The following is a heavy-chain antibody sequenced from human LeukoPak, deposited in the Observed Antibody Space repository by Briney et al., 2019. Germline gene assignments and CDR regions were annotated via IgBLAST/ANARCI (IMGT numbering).Heavy chain of an antibody. V-gene: IGHV3-48*04. CDR3: ARDGGDTAMVKWGGLFDY. Sequence: GGSLRLSCAASGFTFSSYSMNWVRQAPGKGLEWVSYINSSSSTIYYADSVKGRFTISRDNAKNSLYLQMNSLRAEDTAVYYCARDGGDTAMVKWGGLFDYWGQEPWSPSPQ. J-gene: IGHJ4*01. CDR2: INSSSSTI. D-gene: IGHD5-18*01. CDR1: GFTFSSYS.